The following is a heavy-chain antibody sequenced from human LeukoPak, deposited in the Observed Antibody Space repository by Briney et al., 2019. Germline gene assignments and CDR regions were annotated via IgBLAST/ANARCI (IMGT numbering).Heavy chain of an antibody. CDR2: INRDGRST. D-gene: IGHD3-9*01. Sequence: GRSLRLSCAVSGFTFSSDWMHWVRQAQGKGRVWVSRINRDGRSTTYADSVKGRFTISRDNAKNTLYLQMNSLRAEDTAVYYCARHPYDILTGPSFDYWGQGTLVTVS. CDR3: ARHPYDILTGPSFDY. V-gene: IGHV3-74*01. CDR1: GFTFSSDW. J-gene: IGHJ4*02.